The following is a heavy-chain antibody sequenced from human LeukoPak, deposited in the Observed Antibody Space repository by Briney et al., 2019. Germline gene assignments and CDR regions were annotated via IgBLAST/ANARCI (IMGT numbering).Heavy chain of an antibody. CDR1: GFTFSSYE. CDR3: AELGITMIGGV. J-gene: IGHJ6*04. V-gene: IGHV3-48*03. D-gene: IGHD3-10*02. CDR2: ISSSENTM. Sequence: GGSLRLSCAASGFTFSSYEMNWVRQAPGKGLEWVSYISSSENTMYYADSVKGRFSISRDNAKNSLYLQMNSLRAEDTAVYYCAELGITMIGGVWGKGTTVTISS.